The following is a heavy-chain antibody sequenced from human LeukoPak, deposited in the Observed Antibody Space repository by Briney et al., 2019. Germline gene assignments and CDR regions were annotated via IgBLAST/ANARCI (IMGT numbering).Heavy chain of an antibody. CDR1: GFTFSNYW. Sequence: PGGSLRLSCAASGFTFSNYWMTWVRQAPGKGLEWVAFIRYDGSNKYYADSVKGRFTISRDNSKNTLYLQMNSLRGEDTAVYYCAKDGDTMSGTYYYDMDVWGKGTTVTIS. J-gene: IGHJ6*03. D-gene: IGHD1-26*01. V-gene: IGHV3-30*02. CDR3: AKDGDTMSGTYYYDMDV. CDR2: IRYDGSNK.